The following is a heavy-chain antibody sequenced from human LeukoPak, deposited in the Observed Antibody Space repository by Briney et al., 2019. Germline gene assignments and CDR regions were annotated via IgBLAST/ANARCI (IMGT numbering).Heavy chain of an antibody. CDR1: GGSISSYY. CDR3: ARAGDYDILTGYRYYFYY. D-gene: IGHD3-9*01. J-gene: IGHJ4*02. Sequence: SETLSLTCTVSGGSISSYYWSWIRQPPGKGLEWIGYIYYSGSTNYNPSLKSRVTISVDTSKNQFSLKLSSVTAADTAVYYCARAGDYDILTGYRYYFYYWGQGTLVTVSS. V-gene: IGHV4-59*01. CDR2: IYYSGST.